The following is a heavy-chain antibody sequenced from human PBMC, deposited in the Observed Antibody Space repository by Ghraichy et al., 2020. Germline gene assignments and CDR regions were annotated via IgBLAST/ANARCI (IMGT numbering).Heavy chain of an antibody. J-gene: IGHJ4*02. D-gene: IGHD3-16*01. Sequence: SETLSLTCIVSGDSIRHSNYYWGWIRQSPGKGLEWIGTIAYSGSTYYNPSLKSRVTISLDTSNSLFSLNLNSVTAADTALYHCARLYPLYHDFDSWGRGTLVTVSS. CDR1: GDSIRHSNYY. CDR2: IAYSGST. CDR3: ARLYPLYHDFDS. V-gene: IGHV4-39*07.